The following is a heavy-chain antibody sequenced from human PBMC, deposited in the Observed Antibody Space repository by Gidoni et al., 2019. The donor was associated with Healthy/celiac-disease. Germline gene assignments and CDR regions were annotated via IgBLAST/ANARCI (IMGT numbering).Heavy chain of an antibody. J-gene: IGHJ2*01. CDR1: AFTFSSNY. CDR3: ARSRSGHCYFDL. D-gene: IGHD1-26*01. V-gene: IGHV3-53*01. Sequence: VQLVESGAGLIQPGGSLRLSCAASAFTFSSNYMSWVRQAPGKGLGCVSVIYSGGSTYKADSVKCRFTISIDNSKNTLYLQMNSLRAEDTAVYYCARSRSGHCYFDLWGRGTLVTVSS. CDR2: IYSGGST.